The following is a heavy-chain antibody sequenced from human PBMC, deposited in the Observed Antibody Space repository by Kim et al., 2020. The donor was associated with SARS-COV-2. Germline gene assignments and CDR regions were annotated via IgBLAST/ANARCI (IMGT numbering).Heavy chain of an antibody. V-gene: IGHV3-74*01. Sequence: GGSLRLSCAASGFTFSSYWMHWVRQAPGKGLVWVSRINSDGSSTSYADSVKGRFTISRDNAKNTLYLQMNSLRAEDTAVYYCARVGYSGSYYVNYWGQGTLVTVSS. CDR3: ARVGYSGSYYVNY. D-gene: IGHD1-26*01. CDR2: INSDGSST. J-gene: IGHJ4*02. CDR1: GFTFSSYW.